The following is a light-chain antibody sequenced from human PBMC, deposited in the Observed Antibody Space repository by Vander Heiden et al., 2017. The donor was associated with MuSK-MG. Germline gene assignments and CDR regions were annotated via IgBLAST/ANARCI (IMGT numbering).Light chain of an antibody. Sequence: DIVMTQSPDSLAVSLGERATLNCKSSQSVLYSSNNKNYLAWYQQKPGQPPKLLICWASTRESGVPDRVSGSGSGTDFTLTISSLQAEDVAVYYCQQYYSTPLTFGQGTRLEIK. CDR2: WAS. CDR3: QQYYSTPLT. V-gene: IGKV4-1*01. CDR1: QSVLYSSNNKNY. J-gene: IGKJ5*01.